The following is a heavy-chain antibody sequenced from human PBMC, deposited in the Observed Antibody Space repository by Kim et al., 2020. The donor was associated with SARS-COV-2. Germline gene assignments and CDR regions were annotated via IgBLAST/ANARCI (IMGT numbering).Heavy chain of an antibody. CDR1: GFTFSNAW. J-gene: IGHJ6*01. D-gene: IGHD1-26*01. Sequence: GGSLRLSCAASGFTFSNAWMSWVRQAPGKGLEWVGHIKSKTDGGTTDYAAPVKGRFTISRDDSKNTLYLQMNSLKTEDTAVYYCTTVGIVGGTEAYYYG. CDR3: TTVGIVGGTEAYYYG. V-gene: IGHV3-15*05. CDR2: IKSKTDGGTT.